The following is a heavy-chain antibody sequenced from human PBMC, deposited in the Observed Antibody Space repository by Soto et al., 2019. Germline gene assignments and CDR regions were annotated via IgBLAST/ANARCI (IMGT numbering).Heavy chain of an antibody. CDR2: ISDSGAST. CDR1: GFSFSSYA. D-gene: IGHD1-1*01. V-gene: IGHV3-23*01. CDR3: AKAGPKSQGRNCFDY. Sequence: EGSFRSSFAASGFSFSSYAMSWVRQAPGKVLELVSAISDSGASTYYAYSVRGRLSIYRDNFKNTLHLQMQSLRAEDAALCYSAKAGPKSQGRNCFDYWGQGTLVNVSS. J-gene: IGHJ4*02.